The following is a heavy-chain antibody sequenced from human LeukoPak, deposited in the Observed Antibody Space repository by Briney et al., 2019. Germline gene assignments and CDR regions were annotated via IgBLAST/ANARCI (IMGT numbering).Heavy chain of an antibody. CDR1: GFTFSSYE. CDR3: ARKYCSSTSCLFDC. D-gene: IGHD2-2*01. CDR2: ISSSGSSI. V-gene: IGHV3-48*03. J-gene: IGHJ4*02. Sequence: PGGSLSLSCAASGFTFSSYEMNWVRQAPGKGLEWVSYISSSGSSIYYADSVKGRFTISRDNAKNSLYLQMNSLRAEDTAVYYCARKYCSSTSCLFDCWGQGTLVTVSS.